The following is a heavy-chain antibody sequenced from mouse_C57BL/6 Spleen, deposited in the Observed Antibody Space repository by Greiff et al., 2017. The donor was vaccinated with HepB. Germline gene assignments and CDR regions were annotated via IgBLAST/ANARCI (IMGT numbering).Heavy chain of an antibody. D-gene: IGHD2-4*01. CDR3: TRGRLRRTMDY. V-gene: IGHV1-15*01. J-gene: IGHJ4*01. CDR2: IDPETGGT. Sequence: VQLQQSGAELVRPGASVTLSCKASGYTFTDYEMHWVKQTPVHGLEWIGAIDPETGGTAYNQKFKGKAILTADKSSSTAYMELRSLTSEDSAVYYCTRGRLRRTMDYWGQGTSVTVSS. CDR1: GYTFTDYE.